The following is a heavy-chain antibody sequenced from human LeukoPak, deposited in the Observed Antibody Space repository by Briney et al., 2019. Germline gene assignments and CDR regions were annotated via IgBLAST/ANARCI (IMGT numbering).Heavy chain of an antibody. CDR2: IYYSGST. CDR3: ARATQTYYYDSSGFRGIGAFDI. CDR1: GGSFSGYY. Sequence: KPSETLSLTCAVYGGSFSGYYWSWIRQPPGKGLEWTGYIYYSGSTNYNPSLKSRVTISVDTSKNQSSLKLSSVTAADTAVYYCARATQTYYYDSSGFRGIGAFDIWGQGTMVTVSS. D-gene: IGHD3-22*01. V-gene: IGHV4-59*01. J-gene: IGHJ3*02.